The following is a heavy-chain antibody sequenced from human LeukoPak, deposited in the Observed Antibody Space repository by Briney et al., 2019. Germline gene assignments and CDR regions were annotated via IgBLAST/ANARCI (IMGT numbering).Heavy chain of an antibody. J-gene: IGHJ4*02. CDR2: IKQDGSEK. D-gene: IGHD1-1*01. Sequence: GGSLRLSCAASGFTFSSYWMSWVRQAPGKGLEWVANIKQDGSEKYYVDSVRGRFTISRDNAKNSLYLQMNSLTAEDTAVYYCARDQLGRTMADYWGQGTLVTVSS. CDR3: ARDQLGRTMADY. CDR1: GFTFSSYW. V-gene: IGHV3-7*01.